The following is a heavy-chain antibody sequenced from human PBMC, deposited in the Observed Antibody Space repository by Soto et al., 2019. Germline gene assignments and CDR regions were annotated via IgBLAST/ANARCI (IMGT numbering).Heavy chain of an antibody. D-gene: IGHD1-26*01. Sequence: WQSRKVSCKGSGYSFAIHWVAWVRQMPEKGLEWIGTIYPGDSDTKYSSAFRGHVTISADTSVSTAYLQWRSLEATDSAIYYFARYSGSYWHYLDLWGQGTLVTVSS. V-gene: IGHV5-51*01. CDR3: ARYSGSYWHYLDL. CDR1: GYSFAIHW. CDR2: IYPGDSDT. J-gene: IGHJ4*02.